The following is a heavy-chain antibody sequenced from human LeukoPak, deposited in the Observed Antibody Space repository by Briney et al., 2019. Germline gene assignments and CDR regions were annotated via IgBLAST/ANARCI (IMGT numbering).Heavy chain of an antibody. CDR3: AKAVVIMFDWFDP. D-gene: IGHD3-10*02. V-gene: IGHV3-30*18. CDR2: ISYDGSNK. J-gene: IGHJ5*02. Sequence: GGSLRLSCAASGFTFSSYGMHWVRQAPGKGLEWVAVISYDGSNKYYADSVKGRFTISRDNSKNTLYLQMNSLRAEDTAVYYCAKAVVIMFDWFDPWGQGTLVTVSS. CDR1: GFTFSSYG.